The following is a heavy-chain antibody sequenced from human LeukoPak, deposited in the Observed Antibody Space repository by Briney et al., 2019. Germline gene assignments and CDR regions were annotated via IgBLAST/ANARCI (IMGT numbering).Heavy chain of an antibody. J-gene: IGHJ4*02. Sequence: GGCLRLSCAASGFTFSSYAMSWVRQAPGKGLEWVSAISGSGGSTYYADSVKGRFTISRDNSKNTLYLQMNSLRAEDTAVYYCAKDTYYGSGSYETIDYWGQGTLVTVSS. V-gene: IGHV3-23*01. CDR2: ISGSGGST. D-gene: IGHD3-10*01. CDR1: GFTFSSYA. CDR3: AKDTYYGSGSYETIDY.